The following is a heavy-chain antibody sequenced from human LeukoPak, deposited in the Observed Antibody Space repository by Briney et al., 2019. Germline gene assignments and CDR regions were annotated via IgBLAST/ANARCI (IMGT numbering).Heavy chain of an antibody. CDR2: IYHSGST. Sequence: PSGTLSLTCAVSGGSISSSNRWSWVRQPPGKGLEWIGEIYHSGSTSYKPSLRSRVTISLDKSKNQFSLKLSSVTAADTAVYYCARGGTTARYYYGSGSLYYFDYWGQGTLVTVSS. V-gene: IGHV4-4*02. CDR3: ARGGTTARYYYGSGSLYYFDY. D-gene: IGHD3-10*01. J-gene: IGHJ4*02. CDR1: GGSISSSNR.